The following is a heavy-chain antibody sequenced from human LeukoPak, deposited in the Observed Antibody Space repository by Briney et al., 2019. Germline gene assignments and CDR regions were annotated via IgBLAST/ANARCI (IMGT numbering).Heavy chain of an antibody. D-gene: IGHD2-21*01. J-gene: IGHJ4*02. V-gene: IGHV3-48*03. CDR1: GFTFSSYE. Sequence: GGSLRLSCAASGFTFSSYEMNWVRQAPGKGLEWVSYISSSGSTIYYADSVKGRFTISRDNSKKTLYLQMNSLRAEDTAVYYCAKERGGEFDYWGQGTLLTVSS. CDR3: AKERGGEFDY. CDR2: ISSSGSTI.